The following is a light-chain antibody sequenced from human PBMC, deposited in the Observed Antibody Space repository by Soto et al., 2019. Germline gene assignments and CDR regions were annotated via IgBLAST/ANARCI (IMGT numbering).Light chain of an antibody. J-gene: IGKJ1*01. CDR2: AAS. V-gene: IGKV3-11*01. Sequence: EIVMTQSPATLSLSPGERAILSCRASQSVSSYLAWYQQKPGQAPRLLIYAASNRATGIPSRFSGSGFRTDFTLTISSLQPEDFATYSCQKSYNSPQTFGQGTKGDIK. CDR3: QKSYNSPQT. CDR1: QSVSSY.